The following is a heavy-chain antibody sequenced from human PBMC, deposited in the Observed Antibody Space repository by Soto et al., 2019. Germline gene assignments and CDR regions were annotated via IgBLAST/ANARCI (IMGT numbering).Heavy chain of an antibody. J-gene: IGHJ4*02. Sequence: GSGPTLVNPRQTLTLTCTFSGFSLSTSGVGVGWIRQPPGKALEWLALIYWNDDKRYSPSLKSRLTITKDTSKNQVVLTMTNMDPVDTGTYYCAQGPTEFDYWGQGTLVTVSS. CDR3: AQGPTEFDY. V-gene: IGHV2-5*01. CDR2: IYWNDDK. CDR1: GFSLSTSGVG.